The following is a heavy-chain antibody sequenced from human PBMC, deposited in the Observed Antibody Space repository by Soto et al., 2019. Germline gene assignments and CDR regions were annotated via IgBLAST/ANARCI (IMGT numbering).Heavy chain of an antibody. CDR3: ARDEDDYGDYVVEDWFDP. D-gene: IGHD4-17*01. Sequence: EVQLVESGGGLVQPGGSLRLSCAASGFTFSSYSMNWVRQAPGKELEWVSYISSSSSTIYYADSVKGRFTISRDNAKNSLYLQMNSLRDEDTAVYYCARDEDDYGDYVVEDWFDPWGQGTLVTVSS. V-gene: IGHV3-48*02. J-gene: IGHJ5*02. CDR1: GFTFSSYS. CDR2: ISSSSSTI.